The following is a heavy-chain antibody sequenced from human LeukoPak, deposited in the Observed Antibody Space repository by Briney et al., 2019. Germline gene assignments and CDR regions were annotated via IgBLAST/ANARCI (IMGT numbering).Heavy chain of an antibody. Sequence: SETLSLTCAVYGGSFSGYYWSWIRQAPGKGLXXXXXXXXXXSTNYNPSLKSRVTISEDTSKKQFSLKVRSVPAADTAVYYCARDPSGYGGHDPRASYFDLWGRGTLVTVSS. CDR1: GGSFSGYY. CDR2: XXXXXST. V-gene: IGHV4-34*01. J-gene: IGHJ2*01. D-gene: IGHD5-12*01. CDR3: ARDPSGYGGHDPRASYFDL.